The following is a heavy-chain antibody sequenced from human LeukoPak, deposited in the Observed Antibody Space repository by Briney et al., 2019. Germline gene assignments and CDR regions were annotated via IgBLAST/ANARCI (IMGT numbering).Heavy chain of an antibody. Sequence: ASVKVSCKVSGYTLTELSMHWVRQAPGKGLEWMGGFDPEDGETIYAQKFQGRVTMTEDTSTDTAYMELSSLRSEDTAVYYCASDQLDQRRADYWGQGTLVTVSS. CDR2: FDPEDGET. J-gene: IGHJ4*02. D-gene: IGHD6-6*01. CDR1: GYTLTELS. V-gene: IGHV1-24*01. CDR3: ASDQLDQRRADY.